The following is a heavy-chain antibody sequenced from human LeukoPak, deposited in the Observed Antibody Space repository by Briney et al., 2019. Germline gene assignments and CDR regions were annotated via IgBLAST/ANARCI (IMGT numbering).Heavy chain of an antibody. CDR2: MYSSGLT. Sequence: SETLSLTCTISGGSISGYYWSWMRQPAGKGLHWIGRMYSSGLTDYNPSLKRRATMSLDTSKNQFSLKLSSVTAADTAMYYCARVYCSGGNCFHFDYWGQGTLVTVSS. J-gene: IGHJ4*02. CDR3: ARVYCSGGNCFHFDY. D-gene: IGHD2-15*01. V-gene: IGHV4-4*07. CDR1: GGSISGYY.